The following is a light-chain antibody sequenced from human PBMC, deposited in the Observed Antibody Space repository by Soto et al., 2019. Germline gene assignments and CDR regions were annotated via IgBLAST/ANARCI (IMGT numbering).Light chain of an antibody. V-gene: IGKV1-33*01. CDR3: QQYDNLPPDT. Sequence: DIQMTQSPSSLSASVGDRVTITCQASQDISNYLNWYQQKPGKAPKLLIYDASNLETGVPSRFSGSGSGTDFTFTISSLQPEDIATYYCQQYDNLPPDTVGQGTKRAIK. J-gene: IGKJ2*01. CDR1: QDISNY. CDR2: DAS.